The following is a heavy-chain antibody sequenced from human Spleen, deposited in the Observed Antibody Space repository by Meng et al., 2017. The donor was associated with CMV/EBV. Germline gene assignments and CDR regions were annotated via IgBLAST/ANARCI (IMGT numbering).Heavy chain of an antibody. Sequence: GESLKISCAASRFTFSRCNMHWVRQAPGKGLEWVSSISSSSSYIYYADSVKGRFTISRDNAKNSLYLQMNSLRAEDTAVYYCARVQGYLIDYWGQGTLVTVSS. J-gene: IGHJ4*02. CDR2: ISSSSSYI. CDR1: RFTFSRCN. D-gene: IGHD5-12*01. CDR3: ARVQGYLIDY. V-gene: IGHV3-21*01.